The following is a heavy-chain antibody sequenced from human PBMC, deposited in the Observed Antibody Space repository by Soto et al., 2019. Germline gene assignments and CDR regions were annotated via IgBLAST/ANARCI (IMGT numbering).Heavy chain of an antibody. CDR2: IYASGSP. D-gene: IGHD1-26*01. Sequence: SESLSLTCTLSGGSVSVYYRSWIRQSTGQGLEWIGYIYASGSPYYNPSLRRRVTISADTPKNQISLKLTSPPAADTAVHYWARGVGSSPQQYWGRRTV. CDR1: GGSVSVYY. J-gene: IGHJ4*02. V-gene: IGHV4-59*02. CDR3: ARGVGSSPQQY.